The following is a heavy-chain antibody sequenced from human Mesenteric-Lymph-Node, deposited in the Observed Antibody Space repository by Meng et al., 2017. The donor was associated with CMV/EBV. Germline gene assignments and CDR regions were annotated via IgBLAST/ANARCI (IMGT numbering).Heavy chain of an antibody. CDR3: ARGNYDFWSGYNYGMDV. CDR2: IYYSGST. J-gene: IGHJ6*02. CDR1: GYSISSTYY. Sequence: SETLSLTCTVSGYSISSTYYWGWIRQSPGKGLEWIGYIYYSGSTNYNPSLKSRVTISVDTSKNQFSLKLSSVTAADTAVYSCARGNYDFWSGYNYGMDVWGQGTTVTVSS. D-gene: IGHD3-3*01. V-gene: IGHV4-61*01.